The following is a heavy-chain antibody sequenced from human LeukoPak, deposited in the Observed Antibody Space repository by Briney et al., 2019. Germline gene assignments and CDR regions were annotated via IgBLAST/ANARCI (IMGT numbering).Heavy chain of an antibody. V-gene: IGHV4-39*01. Sequence: SSETLSLTCTVSGGSISSGSYYWGWIRQPPGKGLEWIGSIYYSGSTYYNPSLKSRVTISVDTSKNQFSLKLSSVTAADTAVYYCARGIAVAGTQLGFDYWGQGTLVTVSS. D-gene: IGHD6-19*01. J-gene: IGHJ4*02. CDR3: ARGIAVAGTQLGFDY. CDR2: IYYSGST. CDR1: GGSISSGSYY.